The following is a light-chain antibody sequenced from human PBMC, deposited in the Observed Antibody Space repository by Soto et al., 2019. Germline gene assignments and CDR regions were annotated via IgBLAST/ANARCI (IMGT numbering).Light chain of an antibody. CDR1: QSVSSSY. CDR2: GTS. Sequence: EIVLTQSPGTLSLSPGERATLSCRASQSVSSSYLAWYQQKPGQAPRLLIYGTSSRATAIPDRLSGSGSGTDLTRPIRRLEPEDLAVYYCQQYGSSSWTFGQGTKVQIK. J-gene: IGKJ1*01. V-gene: IGKV3-20*01. CDR3: QQYGSSSWT.